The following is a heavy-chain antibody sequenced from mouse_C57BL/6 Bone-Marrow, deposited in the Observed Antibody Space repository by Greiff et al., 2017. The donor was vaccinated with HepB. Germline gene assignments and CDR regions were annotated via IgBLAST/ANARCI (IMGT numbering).Heavy chain of an antibody. CDR1: GFTFSDYG. J-gene: IGHJ3*01. D-gene: IGHD2-5*01. V-gene: IGHV5-17*01. Sequence: VQLKESGGGLVKPGGSLKLSCAASGFTFSDYGMHWVRQAPEKGLEWVAYISSGSSTIYYADTVKGRFTISRDNAKNTLFLQMTSLRSEDTAMYYCARTPYSNIFAYWGQGTLVTVSA. CDR2: ISSGSSTI. CDR3: ARTPYSNIFAY.